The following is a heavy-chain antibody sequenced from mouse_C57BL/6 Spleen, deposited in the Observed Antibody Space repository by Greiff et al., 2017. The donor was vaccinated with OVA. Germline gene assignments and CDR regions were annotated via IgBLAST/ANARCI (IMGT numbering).Heavy chain of an antibody. Sequence: EVKLVESGGGLVKPGGSLKLSCAASGFTFSSYAMSWVRQTPEKRLEWVATISDGVSYTYYPDNVKGRFTISRDNAKNNLYLQMSHLKSEDTAMYYCASDLRGFDCFDYWGQGTTLTVSA. D-gene: IGHD3-1*01. CDR1: GFTFSSYA. J-gene: IGHJ2*01. CDR2: ISDGVSYT. CDR3: ASDLRGFDCFDY. V-gene: IGHV5-4*03.